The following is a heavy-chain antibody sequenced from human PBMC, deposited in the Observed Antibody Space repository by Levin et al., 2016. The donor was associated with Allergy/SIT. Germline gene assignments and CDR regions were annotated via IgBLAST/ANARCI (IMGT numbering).Heavy chain of an antibody. Sequence: GESLKISCATSGFTFRSYALHWVRQAPGKGLEWVAFISFDGSDQYYADSVKGRFTVSRDKSKTTLYLQMNSLRLDDTAVYFCARARPDTAPVRGMDVWGQGTMVTVSS. CDR1: GFTFRSYA. V-gene: IGHV3-30*04. CDR2: ISFDGSDQ. CDR3: ARARPDTAPVRGMDV. J-gene: IGHJ6*02. D-gene: IGHD5-18*01.